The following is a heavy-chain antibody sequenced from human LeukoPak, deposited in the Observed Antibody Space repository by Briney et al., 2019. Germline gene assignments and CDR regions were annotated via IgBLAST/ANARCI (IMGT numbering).Heavy chain of an antibody. CDR2: ITGGGGST. Sequence: PGGSLRLSSALSGFTFSSSWMSWVPQAPGKGLERVSAITGGGGSTYYADSVKGRFTISRDKSKNTLYLQMNSLRAENTAVYYCAKGSSGWYWRFDYWGQGTLVTVSS. D-gene: IGHD6-19*01. CDR3: AKGSSGWYWRFDY. CDR1: GFTFSSSW. V-gene: IGHV3-23*01. J-gene: IGHJ4*02.